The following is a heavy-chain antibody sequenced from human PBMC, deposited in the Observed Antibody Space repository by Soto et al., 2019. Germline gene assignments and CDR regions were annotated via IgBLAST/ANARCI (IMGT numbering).Heavy chain of an antibody. CDR2: INTNSGIT. V-gene: IGHV1-8*01. Sequence: QVQLVQSGAEVKKPGAAVKVSCKTSGYTFTSYDINWVRQAPGQGLEWMRWINTNSGITGYSQKFKDRVSLTMDPSMNTAYMELRSLTSADTAVYFCARARHATGWTPRDFWGQGTPLTVSS. CDR1: GYTFTSYD. CDR3: ARARHATGWTPRDF. J-gene: IGHJ4*02. D-gene: IGHD6-19*01.